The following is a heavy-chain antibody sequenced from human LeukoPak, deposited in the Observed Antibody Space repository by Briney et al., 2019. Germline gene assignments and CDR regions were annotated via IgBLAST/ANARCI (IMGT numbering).Heavy chain of an antibody. Sequence: ASVKVSCKASGGTFSSYAISWVRQAPGQGLEWMGWISAYNGNTNYAQKLQGRVTMTTDTSTSTAYMELRSLRSDDTAVYYCARRSYQGVDYFDYWGQGTLVTVSS. CDR2: ISAYNGNT. V-gene: IGHV1-18*04. CDR3: ARRSYQGVDYFDY. CDR1: GGTFSSYA. J-gene: IGHJ4*02. D-gene: IGHD1-26*01.